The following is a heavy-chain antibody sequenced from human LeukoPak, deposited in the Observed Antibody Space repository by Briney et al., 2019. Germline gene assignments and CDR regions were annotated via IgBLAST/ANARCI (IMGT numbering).Heavy chain of an antibody. CDR1: GFTFSSYD. Sequence: GGSLRLSCAASGFTFSSYDMHWVRQAIGKGLEWVSAIGTAGDTYYPGSVKGRFTISRENAKNSLYLQMNSLRAGDTAVYYCARGAPGPRRYYYGMDVWGQGTTVTVSS. CDR2: IGTAGDT. J-gene: IGHJ6*02. CDR3: ARGAPGPRRYYYGMDV. V-gene: IGHV3-13*01.